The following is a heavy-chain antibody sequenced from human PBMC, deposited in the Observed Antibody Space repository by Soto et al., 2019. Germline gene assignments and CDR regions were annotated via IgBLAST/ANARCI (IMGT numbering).Heavy chain of an antibody. CDR1: GGTFSTYV. Sequence: GASVKVSCKASGGTFSTYVISWVRQAPGQGLEWMGEIIPIFGTANYAQKFQGRVTITADESTSTAYMELSSLRSEDTAVYYCARDRGPSSGYYPYWFDPWGQGTLVTVPQ. D-gene: IGHD3-22*01. J-gene: IGHJ5*02. V-gene: IGHV1-69*13. CDR2: IIPIFGTA. CDR3: ARDRGPSSGYYPYWFDP.